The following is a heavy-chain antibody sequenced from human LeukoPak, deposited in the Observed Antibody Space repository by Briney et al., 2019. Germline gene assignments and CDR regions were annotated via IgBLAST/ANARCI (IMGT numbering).Heavy chain of an antibody. CDR2: IYYSGST. Sequence: SETLSLTCTVSGGSISSSSYYWGWIRQPPGKGLEWIGSIYYSGSTYYSPSLRSRVTISVDTSKNQFSLKLSSVTAADTAVYYCAALSDSSGYSNHYWGQGTLVTVSS. CDR1: GGSISSSSYY. J-gene: IGHJ4*02. V-gene: IGHV4-39*07. CDR3: AALSDSSGYSNHY. D-gene: IGHD3-22*01.